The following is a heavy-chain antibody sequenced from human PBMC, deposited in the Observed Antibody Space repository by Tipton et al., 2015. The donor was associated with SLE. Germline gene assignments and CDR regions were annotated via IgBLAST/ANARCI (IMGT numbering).Heavy chain of an antibody. D-gene: IGHD3-10*01. CDR1: GFSYSAHH. V-gene: IGHV3-7*01. J-gene: IGHJ5*02. CDR2: INQDVSKR. CDR3: ARMVQGVHNWFDP. Sequence: GSLRLSCAASGFSYSAHHMSWVRQAPGKGLEWVANINQDVSKRYYVDSVRGRFTISRDSAKSSLYLQMNSLRAEDTAVYYCARMVQGVHNWFDPWGQGTLVTVSS.